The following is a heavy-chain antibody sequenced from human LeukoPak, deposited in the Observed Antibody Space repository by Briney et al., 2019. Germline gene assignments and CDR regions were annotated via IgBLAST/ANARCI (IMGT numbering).Heavy chain of an antibody. D-gene: IGHD3-22*01. V-gene: IGHV1-69*13. Sequence: SVKVSCKASGYTFTSYNMYWVRQAPGQGLEWMGGIIPIFGTANYAQKFQGRVTITADESTSTAYMELSSLRSEDTAVYYCARYYDSSGYYSDYWGQGTLVTVSS. J-gene: IGHJ4*02. CDR1: GYTFTSYN. CDR3: ARYYDSSGYYSDY. CDR2: IIPIFGTA.